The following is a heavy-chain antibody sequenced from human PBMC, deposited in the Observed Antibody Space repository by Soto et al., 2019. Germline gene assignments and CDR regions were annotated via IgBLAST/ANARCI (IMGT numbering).Heavy chain of an antibody. D-gene: IGHD2-2*02. J-gene: IGHJ4*02. CDR1: GFTFSSYG. Sequence: GGSLRLSCAASGFTFSSYGMHWVRQAPGKGLEWVAVIWYDGSNKYYADSVKGRFTISRDNSKNTLYLQMNSLRAEDTAVYYCARDCGKRLVPAAISAPMDYWGQGTLVTVSS. V-gene: IGHV3-33*01. CDR2: IWYDGSNK. CDR3: ARDCGKRLVPAAISAPMDY.